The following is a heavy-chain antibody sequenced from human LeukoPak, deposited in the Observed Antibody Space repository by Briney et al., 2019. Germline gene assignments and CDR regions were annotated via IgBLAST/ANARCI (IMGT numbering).Heavy chain of an antibody. D-gene: IGHD6-19*01. CDR2: IKQDGSEK. CDR3: ARGQWLVD. CDR1: GFSFNSNW. J-gene: IGHJ4*02. Sequence: GGSLRLSCAASGFSFNSNWMSWVRQAPGKGLEWVANIKQDGSEKNSVDSVKGRFTISRDNAKNSLYLQMNSLRADDTAVYYCARGQWLVDWGQGTLVTVSS. V-gene: IGHV3-7*04.